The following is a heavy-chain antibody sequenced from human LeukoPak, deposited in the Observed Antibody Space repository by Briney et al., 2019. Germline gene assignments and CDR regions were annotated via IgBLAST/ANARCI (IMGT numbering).Heavy chain of an antibody. CDR3: ARVAITIFGVVIPIDY. Sequence: ASVKVSCKASGYTFTSYGISWVRQAPGQGLEWMGWISAYNGNTNYAQKLQGRVTMTTDTSTSTAYMELRSLRSDDTAVYYYARVAITIFGVVIPIDYWGQGTLVTVSS. CDR1: GYTFTSYG. CDR2: ISAYNGNT. D-gene: IGHD3-3*01. J-gene: IGHJ4*02. V-gene: IGHV1-18*01.